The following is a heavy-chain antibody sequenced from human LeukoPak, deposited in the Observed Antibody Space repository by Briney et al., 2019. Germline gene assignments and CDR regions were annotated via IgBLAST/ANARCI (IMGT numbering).Heavy chain of an antibody. CDR1: GFTFSSFG. V-gene: IGHV3-30*03. CDR3: AGRAVAGPFDY. D-gene: IGHD6-19*01. Sequence: GGSLRLSCAASGFTFSSFGMHWVRQAPGKGLEWVAVISYDGSNKYYADSVKGRFTISRDNSKNTLYLQMNSLRAEDTAVYYCAGRAVAGPFDYWGQGTLVTVSS. J-gene: IGHJ4*02. CDR2: ISYDGSNK.